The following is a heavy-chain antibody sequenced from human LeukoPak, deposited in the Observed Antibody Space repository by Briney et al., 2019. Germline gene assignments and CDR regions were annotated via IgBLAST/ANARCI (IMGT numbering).Heavy chain of an antibody. CDR2: INPNSGGT. Sequence: ASVKVSCKASGYTFTGYYMHWVRQAPGQGLEWMGWINPNSGGTNYAQKFQGRVTMTRDTSISTAYMELSRLRSDDTAVYYCARGRILEWLSNIGDAFDIWGQGTMVTVSS. J-gene: IGHJ3*02. CDR3: ARGRILEWLSNIGDAFDI. D-gene: IGHD3-3*01. CDR1: GYTFTGYY. V-gene: IGHV1-2*02.